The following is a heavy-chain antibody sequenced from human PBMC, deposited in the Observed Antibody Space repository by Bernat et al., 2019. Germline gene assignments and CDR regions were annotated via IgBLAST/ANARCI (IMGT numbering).Heavy chain of an antibody. D-gene: IGHD2-8*01. Sequence: EVQLLESGGGLVKPGGSLRLSCAASGFTFIDAWMNWVRQAPGKGLEFIGRIKSKADGGTTDYAAPVKGRFTISRDDSQNMVYLQMNDLKTDDTALYYCNTKQTPRECNGENCYDSWGQGALVTVSS. CDR3: NTKQTPRECNGENCYDS. CDR1: GFTFIDAW. CDR2: IKSKADGGTT. V-gene: IGHV3-15*01. J-gene: IGHJ4*02.